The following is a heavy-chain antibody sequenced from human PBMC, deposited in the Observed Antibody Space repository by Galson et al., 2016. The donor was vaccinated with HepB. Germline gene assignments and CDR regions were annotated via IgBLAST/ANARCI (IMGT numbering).Heavy chain of an antibody. D-gene: IGHD3-22*01. J-gene: IGHJ3*02. CDR1: GFSFSDHD. CDR3: AAGVWHYEFEI. Sequence: SLRLSCAASGFSFSDHDMNWVRQTPGKGLEWVSNINYRGEKTFYDASVKGRFTISRDNAKSSVDLHIISLRDGDTAVYFCAAGVWHYEFEIWGQGTMLTVSS. CDR2: INYRGEKT. V-gene: IGHV3-23*01.